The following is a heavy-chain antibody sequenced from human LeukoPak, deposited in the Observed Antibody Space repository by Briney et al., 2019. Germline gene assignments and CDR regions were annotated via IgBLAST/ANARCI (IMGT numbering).Heavy chain of an antibody. CDR1: GFTFSSYA. D-gene: IGHD3-16*01. J-gene: IGHJ6*03. CDR3: AKLGGQELHNYYVAV. Sequence: GGSLRLSCAASGFTFSSYAMSWIRQAPGKGLEWVSGIIDSGESTYYANFAKGRFTISRDNSNNTLYLQMNSLRAEDTAVYYCAKLGGQELHNYYVAVCGKGTTVAVSS. V-gene: IGHV3-23*01. CDR2: IIDSGEST.